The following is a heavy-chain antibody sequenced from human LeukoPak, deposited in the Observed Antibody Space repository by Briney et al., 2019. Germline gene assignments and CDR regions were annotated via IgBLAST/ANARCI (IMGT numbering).Heavy chain of an antibody. J-gene: IGHJ3*02. D-gene: IGHD1-26*01. V-gene: IGHV3-30*15. Sequence: YYADSVKGRFTISRDNSKNTLYLQMSSLRAEDTAVYYCARDQVVGATVAFDIWGQGTMVTVSS. CDR3: ARDQVVGATVAFDI.